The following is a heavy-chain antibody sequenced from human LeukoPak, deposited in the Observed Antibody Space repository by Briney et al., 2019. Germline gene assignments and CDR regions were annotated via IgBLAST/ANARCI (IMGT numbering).Heavy chain of an antibody. J-gene: IGHJ6*03. Sequence: SETLSLTCTVSGGSISSYYWSWIRQPAGKGLEWIGRIDTSGNTNYNPSLKSRVTISVDTSKNQFSLKLSSVTAADTAVYYCARAPAHSSSWYYYYYMDVWGKGTTVTVSS. CDR1: GGSISSYY. D-gene: IGHD6-13*01. CDR2: IDTSGNT. V-gene: IGHV4-4*07. CDR3: ARAPAHSSSWYYYYYMDV.